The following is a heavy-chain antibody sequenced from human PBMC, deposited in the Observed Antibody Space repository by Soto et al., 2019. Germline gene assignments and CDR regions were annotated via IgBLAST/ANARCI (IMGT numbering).Heavy chain of an antibody. J-gene: IGHJ5*02. D-gene: IGHD4-17*01. CDR3: ARETYGDYVGYFDP. V-gene: IGHV4-34*01. CDR2: INHSGNT. CDR1: GGSFSGYY. Sequence: SETLSLTCAVYGGSFSGYYWSWIRQPPGKGLEWIGEINHSGNTNYNPSLKSRVTISVDTSKNQFTLKLSSATAADTAVYYCARETYGDYVGYFDPWGQGTLVTVSS.